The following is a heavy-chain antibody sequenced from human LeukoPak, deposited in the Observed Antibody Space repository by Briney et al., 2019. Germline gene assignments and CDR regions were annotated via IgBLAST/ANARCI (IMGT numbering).Heavy chain of an antibody. Sequence: ASVKVSCKASGYTFTSYALNWVRQAPGQGLEWMGWINTNTGNPTYAQGFTGRFVFSLDTSVSTAYLQITSLKAEDTAVYYCARDGAAAGREYDYWGQGTLVTVSS. CDR2: INTNTGNP. V-gene: IGHV7-4-1*02. CDR3: ARDGAAAGREYDY. CDR1: GYTFTSYA. D-gene: IGHD6-13*01. J-gene: IGHJ4*02.